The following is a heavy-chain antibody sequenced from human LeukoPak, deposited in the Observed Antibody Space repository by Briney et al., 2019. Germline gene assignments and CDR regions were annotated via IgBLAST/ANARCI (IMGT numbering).Heavy chain of an antibody. J-gene: IGHJ4*02. V-gene: IGHV1-2*02. CDR3: ARVRCSGGSCYSDY. CDR1: GYTFTGYY. CDR2: INPNSGGT. Sequence: ASVKVSCKASGYTFTGYYMHWVRQVPGQGLEWMGWINPNSGGTNYAQKFQGRVTMTRDTSISTAYMELSRLRSDDTAVYYCARVRCSGGSCYSDYWGQGTLVTVSS. D-gene: IGHD2-15*01.